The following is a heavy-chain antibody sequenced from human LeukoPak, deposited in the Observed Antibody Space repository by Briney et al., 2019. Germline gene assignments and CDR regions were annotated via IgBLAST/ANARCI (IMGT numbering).Heavy chain of an antibody. J-gene: IGHJ6*02. CDR2: ISGSGGST. V-gene: IGHV3-23*01. CDR1: GFIFSSYA. D-gene: IGHD3-10*01. Sequence: GGSLRLSCAASGFIFSSYAMSWVRQAPGKGLEWVSAISGSGGSTYYADSVKGRFTISRDNSKNTLYLQMNSLRAEDTAVYYCARHGGLWFGELLSGRYYYYGMDVWGQGTTVTVSS. CDR3: ARHGGLWFGELLSGRYYYYGMDV.